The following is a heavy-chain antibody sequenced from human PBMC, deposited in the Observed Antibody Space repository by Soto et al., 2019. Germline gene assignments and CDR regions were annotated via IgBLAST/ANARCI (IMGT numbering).Heavy chain of an antibody. CDR1: GYAFTSYG. D-gene: IGHD2-2*01. J-gene: IGHJ4*01. Sequence: ASVKVSCKASGYAFTSYGISWVRQAPGQGLEWMGWISAYNGNTNYAQKLQGRVTMTTDTSTSTAYMELRSLRSDDKAVYYCARDSSGTRAGDFDYWGHVSVVRASS. V-gene: IGHV1-18*01. CDR3: ARDSSGTRAGDFDY. CDR2: ISAYNGNT.